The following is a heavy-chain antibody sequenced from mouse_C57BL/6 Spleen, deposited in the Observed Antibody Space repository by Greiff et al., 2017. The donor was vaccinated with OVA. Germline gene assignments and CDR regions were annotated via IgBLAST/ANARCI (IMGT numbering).Heavy chain of an antibody. CDR3: ARRELKDSNYCNFDV. V-gene: IGHV1-18*01. J-gene: IGHJ1*03. CDR2: INPNNGGT. CDR1: GYTFTDYN. D-gene: IGHD2-5*01. Sequence: VQLQQSGPELVKPGASVKIPCKASGYTFTDYNMDWVKQSHGKSLEWIGDINPNNGGTIYNQKFKGKATLTVDKSSSTAYMELRSLTSEDAAVYYFARRELKDSNYCNFDVWGTGTTVTVSS.